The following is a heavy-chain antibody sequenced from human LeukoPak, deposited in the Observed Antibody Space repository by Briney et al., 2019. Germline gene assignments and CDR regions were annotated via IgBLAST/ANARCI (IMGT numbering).Heavy chain of an antibody. CDR3: ARDGHYYDSSGYYNYFDY. D-gene: IGHD3-22*01. CDR1: GASISRGTYY. V-gene: IGHV4-61*02. Sequence: SETLSLTCTVSGASISRGTYYWSWIRQPAGKGLEWIGRIYTSGSTNYNPSLKSRVTMSVDTSKNQFSLKLSSVTAADTAVYYCARDGHYYDSSGYYNYFDYWGQGTLVTVSS. CDR2: IYTSGST. J-gene: IGHJ4*02.